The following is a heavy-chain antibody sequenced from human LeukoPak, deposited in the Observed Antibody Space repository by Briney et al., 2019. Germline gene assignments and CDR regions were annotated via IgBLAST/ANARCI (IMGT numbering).Heavy chain of an antibody. D-gene: IGHD3-10*01. J-gene: IGHJ5*02. V-gene: IGHV4-39*01. CDR3: ARGKNYYGSGSYYNAKPRPLNWFDP. Sequence: SETLSLTCTVSGGSISRSSYYWGWIRQPPGKGLQWIGSIYYSDSGKMYYNPSLKSRVTISADTSKNQFSLKVSSVTAADTAVYYCARGKNYYGSGSYYNAKPRPLNWFDPWGQGTLVTVSS. CDR1: GGSISRSSYY. CDR2: IYYSDSGKM.